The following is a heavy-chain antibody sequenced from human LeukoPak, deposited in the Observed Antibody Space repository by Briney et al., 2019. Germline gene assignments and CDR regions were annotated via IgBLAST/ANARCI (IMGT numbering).Heavy chain of an antibody. Sequence: GESLKISCKGSGYSFTNFWIGWVRQMPGRGLEWMGIIYPGDSDTRYSPSFQGQVTISADKSINTAYLQWSSLKASDTAIYYCARPNRRALLDCWGQGTLVTVSS. CDR1: GYSFTNFW. CDR3: ARPNRRALLDC. D-gene: IGHD1-14*01. J-gene: IGHJ4*02. V-gene: IGHV5-51*01. CDR2: IYPGDSDT.